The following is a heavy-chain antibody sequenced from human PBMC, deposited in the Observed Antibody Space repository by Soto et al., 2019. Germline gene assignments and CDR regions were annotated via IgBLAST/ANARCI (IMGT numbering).Heavy chain of an antibody. CDR2: IRSKTYGGTA. V-gene: IGHV3-49*04. CDR1: GFTFDYYA. J-gene: IGHJ6*02. Sequence: GGSLRLSCRASGFTFDYYAMHWVRQAPGKGLEWVGYIRSKTYGGTAEYAASVRGRCTISRDDSKSVAYLQMNSLKTEDTAVYYCTRDPEGLRSYYFYGMDIWGQGTTVTVSS. CDR3: TRDPEGLRSYYFYGMDI. D-gene: IGHD3-3*01.